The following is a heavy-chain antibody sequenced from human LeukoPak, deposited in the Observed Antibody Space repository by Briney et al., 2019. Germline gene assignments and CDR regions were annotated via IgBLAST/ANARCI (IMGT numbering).Heavy chain of an antibody. CDR3: ASEQSGNYYRPFDS. CDR1: GFTFSSYS. D-gene: IGHD1-26*01. J-gene: IGHJ4*02. CDR2: ISSSSSYI. V-gene: IGHV3-21*01. Sequence: GGSLRLSCAASGFTFSSYSMNWVRQAPGKGLEWVSSISSSSSYIYYADSVRGRFTISRDNAKSSLYLQMNSLRAEDTAVYYCASEQSGNYYRPFDSWGQGTLVTVSS.